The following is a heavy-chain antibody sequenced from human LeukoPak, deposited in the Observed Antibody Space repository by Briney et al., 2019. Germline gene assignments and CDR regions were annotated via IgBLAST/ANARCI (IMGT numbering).Heavy chain of an antibody. CDR1: GYTFTSYD. CDR2: INPNSGGT. V-gene: IGHV1-2*02. Sequence: GASVKVSCKASGYTFTSYDINWVRQATGQGLEWMGWINPNSGGTNYAQKFQGRVTMTRDTSISTAYMELSRLRSDDTAVYYCARGRWKSSSSFDDYWGQGTLVTVSS. D-gene: IGHD6-13*01. CDR3: ARGRWKSSSSFDDY. J-gene: IGHJ4*02.